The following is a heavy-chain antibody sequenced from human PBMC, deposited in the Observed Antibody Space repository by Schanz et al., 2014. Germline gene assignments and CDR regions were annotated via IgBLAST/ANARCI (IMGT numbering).Heavy chain of an antibody. D-gene: IGHD6-13*01. CDR2: IWYDGSNK. J-gene: IGHJ6*02. V-gene: IGHV3-33*01. CDR3: ARVRRRIATPSTPSFRNCDCYAMDV. CDR1: GFIFSSYG. Sequence: QVQLVESGGGVVQPGRSLRLSCAASGFIFSSYGLHWVRQAPGKGLEWVAFIWYDGSNKYYADSVKGRFTIARDNSKNTLYLQMNSLRAEDTSVYFCARVRRRIATPSTPSFRNCDCYAMDVWGQGTTXTVSS.